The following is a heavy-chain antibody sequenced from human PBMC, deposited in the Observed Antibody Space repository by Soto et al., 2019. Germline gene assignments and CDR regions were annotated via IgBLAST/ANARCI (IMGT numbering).Heavy chain of an antibody. CDR1: GDSVSSNSAA. J-gene: IGHJ5*02. D-gene: IGHD3-10*01. CDR3: ARELWSGVSADWFDP. Sequence: PSQTLSLTCVISGDSVSSNSAAWNWIRQSPSRGLEWLGRTYYRSKWYNDYAVSVKSRITINPDTSKNQFSLQLISVTPEDTAVYYCARELWSGVSADWFDPWGQGTPVTVSS. V-gene: IGHV6-1*01. CDR2: TYYRSKWYN.